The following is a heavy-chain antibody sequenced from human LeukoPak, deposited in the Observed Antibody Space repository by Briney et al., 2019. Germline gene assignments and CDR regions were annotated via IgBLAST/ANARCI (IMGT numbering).Heavy chain of an antibody. D-gene: IGHD1-1*01. J-gene: IGHJ3*02. V-gene: IGHV3-23*01. CDR1: GFTFSSYG. CDR3: AKHRPGTGAFDI. CDR2: ISGSGGST. Sequence: GRSLRLSCAASGFTFSSYGMHWVRQAPGKGLEWVSAISGSGGSTYYADSVKGRFTISRDNSKNTLYLQMNSLRAEDTAVYYCAKHRPGTGAFDIWGQGTMVTVSS.